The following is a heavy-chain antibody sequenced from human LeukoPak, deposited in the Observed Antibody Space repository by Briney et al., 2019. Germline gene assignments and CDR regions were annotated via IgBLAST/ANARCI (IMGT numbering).Heavy chain of an antibody. Sequence: GGSLRLSCAASGFTFSGYAMSWVRQAPGKGLEWVSAINGSGGSTYYADSVKGRFTISRDNSKNTLYLQMNSLRAEDTAVYYCAKVGGSYLDYWGQGTLVTVSS. J-gene: IGHJ4*02. CDR2: INGSGGST. V-gene: IGHV3-23*01. CDR1: GFTFSGYA. CDR3: AKVGGSYLDY. D-gene: IGHD1-26*01.